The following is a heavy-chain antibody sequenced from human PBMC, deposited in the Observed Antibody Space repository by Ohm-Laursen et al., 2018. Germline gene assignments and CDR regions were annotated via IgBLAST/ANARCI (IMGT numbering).Heavy chain of an antibody. CDR2: ISGSGDTT. J-gene: IGHJ4*02. D-gene: IGHD3-9*01. Sequence: GSLRLSCSASGLTLTSYSMNWVRQAPGKGLEWVSGISGSGDTTYYADSVKGRFTISRDNSRNTLDLQMNSLRVEDTALYYCARDIDWVAFDYWGQGTLVTVSS. V-gene: IGHV3-23*01. CDR1: GLTLTSYS. CDR3: ARDIDWVAFDY.